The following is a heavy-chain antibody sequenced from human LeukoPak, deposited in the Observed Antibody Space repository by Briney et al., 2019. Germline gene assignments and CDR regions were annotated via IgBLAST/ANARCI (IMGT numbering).Heavy chain of an antibody. Sequence: GGSLRLSCAASGLAFSSYAMNWVRQPPGKGLEWVSTISVASITFYADSVKGRFTISRDNSRNTVYLQMTSLRADDTAVYYCAKGRGAIVVVVAARFLDYWGQGTLVTVSS. CDR3: AKGRGAIVVVVAARFLDY. CDR1: GLAFSSYA. J-gene: IGHJ4*02. D-gene: IGHD2-15*01. CDR2: ISVASIT. V-gene: IGHV3-23*01.